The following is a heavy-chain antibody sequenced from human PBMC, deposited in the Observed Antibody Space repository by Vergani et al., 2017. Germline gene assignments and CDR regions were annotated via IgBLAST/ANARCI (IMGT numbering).Heavy chain of an antibody. J-gene: IGHJ6*02. V-gene: IGHV4-34*01. Sequence: QVQLQQWGAGLLKPSEPLSLTCAVYGGSFSGYYWSWIRQPPGKGLEWIGEINHSGSTNSNPSLKSRVTISVDTSKNPFSLRLSSVTAADTAVYYCARGKGYCSSTSCHSGLDVWGQGTTVTVSS. CDR2: INHSGST. CDR3: ARGKGYCSSTSCHSGLDV. D-gene: IGHD2-2*01. CDR1: GGSFSGYY.